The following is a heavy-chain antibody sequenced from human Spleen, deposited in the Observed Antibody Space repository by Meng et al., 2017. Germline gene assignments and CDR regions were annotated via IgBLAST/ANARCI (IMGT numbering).Heavy chain of an antibody. CDR2: IFSSGST. J-gene: IGHJ3*02. Sequence: SETLSLTCTVSGGSISGYQWSWIRQPPGKGLEWIGYIFSSGSTNSNPSLKSRVTISVDTSKHQFSLKLSSVTAADTAVYLCARDSSWYGFDIWGQGKRVTCSS. D-gene: IGHD2-8*02. V-gene: IGHV4-59*12. CDR3: ARDSSWYGFDI. CDR1: GGSISGYQ.